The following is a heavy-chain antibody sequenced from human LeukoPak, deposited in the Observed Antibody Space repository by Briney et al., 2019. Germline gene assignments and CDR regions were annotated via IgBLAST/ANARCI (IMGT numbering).Heavy chain of an antibody. CDR3: ARSDYYGSGSYRYYYYYMDV. V-gene: IGHV1-69*13. CDR1: GYTFTSYD. J-gene: IGHJ6*03. Sequence: SVKVSCKAYGYTFTSYDINWVRQATGQGLEWMGWIIPIFGAANYAQKFQGRVTITADESTSTAYMELRSLRSDDTAVYYCARSDYYGSGSYRYYYYYMDVWGKGTTVTISS. CDR2: IIPIFGAA. D-gene: IGHD3-10*01.